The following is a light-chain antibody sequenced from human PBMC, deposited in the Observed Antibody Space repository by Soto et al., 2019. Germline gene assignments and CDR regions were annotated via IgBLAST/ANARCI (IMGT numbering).Light chain of an antibody. Sequence: DIVMTQSPLSLPVTPGEPASISCRSSESLLHSNGYNYLDWYLQKPGQSPQLLIFLGSNRASGVPDRFSGSGSGTDFTLKISRVEAEDVGVYYSMQALQTPWTFGQGTKVYIK. V-gene: IGKV2-28*01. CDR2: LGS. CDR3: MQALQTPWT. CDR1: ESLLHSNGYNY. J-gene: IGKJ1*01.